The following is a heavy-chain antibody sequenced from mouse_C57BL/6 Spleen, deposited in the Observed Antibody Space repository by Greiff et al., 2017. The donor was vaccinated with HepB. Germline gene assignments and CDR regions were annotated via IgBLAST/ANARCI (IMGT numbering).Heavy chain of an antibody. CDR3: TSITAY. CDR1: GFNIKDDY. J-gene: IGHJ3*01. CDR2: IDPENGDT. V-gene: IGHV14-4*01. D-gene: IGHD1-1*01. Sequence: EVQRVESGAELVRPGASVKLSCTASGFNIKDDYMHWVKQRPEQGLEWIGWIDPENGDTEYASKFQGKATITADTSSNTAYLQLSSLTSEDTAVYYCTSITAYWGQGTLVTVSA.